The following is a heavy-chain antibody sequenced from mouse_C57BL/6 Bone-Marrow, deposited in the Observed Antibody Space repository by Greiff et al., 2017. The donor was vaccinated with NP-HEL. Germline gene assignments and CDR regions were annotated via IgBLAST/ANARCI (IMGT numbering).Heavy chain of an antibody. Sequence: VQLQQSGAELVRPGSSVKLSCKASGYTFTSYWMHWVKQRPIQGLEWIGNIDPSDSETHYNQKFKDKATLTVDKSSSTAYMQLSSLTSEDSAVYYCAREDSPLYFDYWGQGTTLTVSS. CDR1: GYTFTSYW. CDR3: AREDSPLYFDY. J-gene: IGHJ2*01. CDR2: IDPSDSET. V-gene: IGHV1-52*01. D-gene: IGHD2-12*01.